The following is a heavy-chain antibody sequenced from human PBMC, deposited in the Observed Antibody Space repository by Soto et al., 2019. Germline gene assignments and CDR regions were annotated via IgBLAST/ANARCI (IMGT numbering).Heavy chain of an antibody. CDR1: GFTLSSYG. V-gene: IGHV3-30*18. Sequence: QVQLAESGGGVVQPGRSLRLSCAASGFTLSSYGMHWVRQAPGKGLEWVAVISYDGSKKYYADSVKGRFTISRDNSKNTLYLQVNSLRAEDTAVYYCAKGPMVRGVITPVYYLDHWGQGTLVTVSS. CDR2: ISYDGSKK. D-gene: IGHD3-10*01. CDR3: AKGPMVRGVITPVYYLDH. J-gene: IGHJ4*02.